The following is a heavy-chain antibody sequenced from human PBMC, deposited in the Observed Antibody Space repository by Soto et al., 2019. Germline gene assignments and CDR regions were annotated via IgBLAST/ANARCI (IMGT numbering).Heavy chain of an antibody. J-gene: IGHJ4*02. V-gene: IGHV1-8*01. CDR3: ARGLRIYDFWSGYNIDY. CDR2: MNPNSGNT. Sequence: QVQLVQSGAEVKKPGASVKVSCKASGYTFTSYDINWVRQATGQGPEWMGWMNPNSGNTGYAQKFQGRVTMTRNTSISTAYMELSSLRSEDTAVYYCARGLRIYDFWSGYNIDYWGQGTLVTVSS. CDR1: GYTFTSYD. D-gene: IGHD3-3*01.